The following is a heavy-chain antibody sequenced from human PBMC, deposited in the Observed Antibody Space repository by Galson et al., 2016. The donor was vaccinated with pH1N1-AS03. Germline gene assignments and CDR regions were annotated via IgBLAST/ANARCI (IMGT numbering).Heavy chain of an antibody. CDR3: AGRRGELLGYNWFDP. CDR1: GDSISRGSLY. Sequence: ETLSLTCTVSGDSISRGSLYWGWICQPPGKGLEWIGSIYYSGGSTYSNPSLKSRLSMSVDTSRNQFSLRLISVTAADTAVYYCAGRRGELLGYNWFDPWGQGTLVTVSS. D-gene: IGHD1-7*01. V-gene: IGHV4-39*01. CDR2: IYYSGGST. J-gene: IGHJ5*02.